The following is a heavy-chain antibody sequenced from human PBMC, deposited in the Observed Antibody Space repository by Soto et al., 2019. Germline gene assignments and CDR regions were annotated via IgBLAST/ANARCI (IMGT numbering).Heavy chain of an antibody. CDR2: ISSSGSTI. Sequence: GGSLRLSCAASGFTFSSYEMNWVRQAPGKGLEWVSYISSSGSTIYYADSVKGRFTISRDNAKNSLYLQMNSLRAEDTAVYYCARDSMAGVPDAFDIWGQGTMVTVSS. V-gene: IGHV3-48*03. CDR3: ARDSMAGVPDAFDI. D-gene: IGHD6-19*01. J-gene: IGHJ3*02. CDR1: GFTFSSYE.